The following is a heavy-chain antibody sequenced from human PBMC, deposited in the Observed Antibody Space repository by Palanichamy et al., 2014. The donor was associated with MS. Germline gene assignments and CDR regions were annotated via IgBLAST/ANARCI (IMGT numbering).Heavy chain of an antibody. D-gene: IGHD2/OR15-2a*01. CDR2: IYGSGGT. V-gene: IGHV4-61*02. CDR3: ARRGTWRGGTYDFYVH. J-gene: IGHJ4*02. CDR1: GGSLSSGSYS. Sequence: QVQLQESGPGLVKPSQTLSLTCIVSGGSLSSGSYSWNWIRQPAGKGLEYIGRIYGSGGTNYNPSLKSRVTISADTSKNQFSLRLSSVTAADTAVYFCARRGTWRGGTYDFYVHWGQGTLVTVSS.